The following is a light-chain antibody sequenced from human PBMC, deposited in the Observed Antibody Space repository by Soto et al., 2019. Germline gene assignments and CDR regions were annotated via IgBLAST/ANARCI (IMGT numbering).Light chain of an antibody. Sequence: DIVKTQSPLSLPVTPREPASISCRSSQSLLHSNGYNYLGWYLQKPGQSPQLLIYLGSNRASGVPDRFSGSGSGTDFTLKISRVEAEDVGVYYCMQALQTPYTFGQGTKLEI. V-gene: IGKV2-28*01. CDR2: LGS. CDR3: MQALQTPYT. CDR1: QSLLHSNGYNY. J-gene: IGKJ2*01.